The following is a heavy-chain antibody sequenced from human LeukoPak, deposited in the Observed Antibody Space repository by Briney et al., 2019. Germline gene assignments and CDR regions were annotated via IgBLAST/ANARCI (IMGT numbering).Heavy chain of an antibody. CDR1: GYTFTSYG. Sequence: ASVKVSCQASGYTFTSYGISWVRQAPGQGLEWMGWISAYNGNTNYAQKLQGRVSMTTDTSTSTAYMELRSLRSDDTAVYYCARGYSSGWTRCDFDYWGQGTLVTVSS. CDR2: ISAYNGNT. J-gene: IGHJ4*02. D-gene: IGHD6-19*01. V-gene: IGHV1-18*01. CDR3: ARGYSSGWTRCDFDY.